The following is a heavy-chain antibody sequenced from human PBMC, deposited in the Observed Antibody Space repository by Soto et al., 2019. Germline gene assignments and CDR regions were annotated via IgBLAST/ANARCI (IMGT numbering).Heavy chain of an antibody. CDR1: GYSFTSYW. D-gene: IGHD2-15*01. Sequence: EVQLVQSGAEVKKPGESLRISCKGSGYSFTSYWISWVRQMPGKGLEWMGRIDPSDSYTNYSPSFQGHVTISADKSISTAYLKWSSLKASDTAMYYCARQGYCSGGSCYTSYYYYGMDVWGQGTTVTVSS. J-gene: IGHJ6*02. CDR2: IDPSDSYT. V-gene: IGHV5-10-1*03. CDR3: ARQGYCSGGSCYTSYYYYGMDV.